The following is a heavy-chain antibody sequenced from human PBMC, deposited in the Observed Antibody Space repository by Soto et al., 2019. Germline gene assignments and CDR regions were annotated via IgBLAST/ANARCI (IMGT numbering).Heavy chain of an antibody. CDR1: GYTFTGYY. CDR3: ARHRGYYDILTGYYPYFDY. V-gene: IGHV1-2*04. J-gene: IGHJ4*02. D-gene: IGHD3-9*01. CDR2: INPNSGGT. Sequence: ASVKVSCKASGYTFTGYYMHWVRQAPGQGLEWMGWINPNSGGTNYAQKFQGWVTMTRDTSISTACMELSRLRSDDTAVYYCARHRGYYDILTGYYPYFDYWGQGTLVTVSS.